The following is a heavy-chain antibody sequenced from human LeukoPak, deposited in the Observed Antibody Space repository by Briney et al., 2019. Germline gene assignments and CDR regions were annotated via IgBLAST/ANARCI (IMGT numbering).Heavy chain of an antibody. D-gene: IGHD5-12*01. J-gene: IGHJ4*02. CDR1: GFTFSSYA. CDR2: ISGSGGST. CDR3: AKDQRGIVATTHLDY. V-gene: IGHV3-23*01. Sequence: PGASLRLSCAASGFTFSSYAMSWVRQAPGKGLEWVSTISGSGGSTYYADSVKGRFTISRDNSKNTLYLQMNSLRAEDTAVYYCAKDQRGIVATTHLDYWGQGTLVTVSS.